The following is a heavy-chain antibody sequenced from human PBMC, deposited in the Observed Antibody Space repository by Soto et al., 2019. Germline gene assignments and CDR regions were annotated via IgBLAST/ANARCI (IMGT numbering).Heavy chain of an antibody. D-gene: IGHD6-13*01. Sequence: EVQLLESGGGLVQPGGSLRLSCAASGFTFSSYAMSWVRQAPGKGLAWVSAISGSGGSTYYADSVKGRFTISRDNSKNTLYLQRNSLRAEDTAVYYCAKDRGSSSPTYYFDYWGQGALVTVSS. CDR1: GFTFSSYA. V-gene: IGHV3-23*01. J-gene: IGHJ4*02. CDR3: AKDRGSSSPTYYFDY. CDR2: ISGSGGST.